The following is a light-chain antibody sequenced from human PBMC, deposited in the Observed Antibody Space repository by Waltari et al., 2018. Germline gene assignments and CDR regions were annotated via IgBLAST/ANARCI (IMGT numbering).Light chain of an antibody. CDR2: GAS. Sequence: EIVLTHSPGTLSLSPGERATHSCRASQSVSSSYLAWDQQKPGQAPRLLIYGASSRATGIPDRFSGSGSGTDFTLTISRLEPEDFAVYYCQQYGSSLFGTFGPGTKVDIK. V-gene: IGKV3-20*01. CDR1: QSVSSSY. CDR3: QQYGSSLFGT. J-gene: IGKJ3*01.